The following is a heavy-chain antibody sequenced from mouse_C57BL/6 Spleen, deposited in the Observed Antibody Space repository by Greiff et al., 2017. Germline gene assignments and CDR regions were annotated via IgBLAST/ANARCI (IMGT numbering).Heavy chain of an antibody. CDR1: GYSFTGYY. CDR3: AREEIITTVGHWYFDV. J-gene: IGHJ1*03. CDR2: INPSTGGT. Sequence: VQLQQSGPELVKPGASVKISCKASGYSFTGYYMNWVKQSPEKSLEWIGEINPSTGGTTYNQKFKAKATLTVDKSSSTAYMQLKSLTSEDSAVYYCAREEIITTVGHWYFDVWGTGTTVTVSS. V-gene: IGHV1-42*01. D-gene: IGHD1-2*01.